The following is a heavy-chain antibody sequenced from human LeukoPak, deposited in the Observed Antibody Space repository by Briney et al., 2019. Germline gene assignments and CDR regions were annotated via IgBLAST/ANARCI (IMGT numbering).Heavy chain of an antibody. D-gene: IGHD3-22*01. V-gene: IGHV3-30*18. CDR1: GFTLSSYG. CDR2: ISYDGSNK. Sequence: GRSLRLSCAASGFTLSSYGMHWVRQAPGKGLEWVAVISYDGSNKYYADSVKGRFTVARDNSKNTLYLQLNSLRGEDTAVYYCAKVSESSDWSYFDDWGQGTLVTVSS. CDR3: AKVSESSDWSYFDD. J-gene: IGHJ4*02.